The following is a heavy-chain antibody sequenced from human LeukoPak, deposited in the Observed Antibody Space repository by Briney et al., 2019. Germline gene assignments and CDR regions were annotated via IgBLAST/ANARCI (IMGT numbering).Heavy chain of an antibody. CDR2: ISSSGSTI. CDR3: AREYYYDSSGLDY. Sequence: PGGSLRLSCAASGFTFSSYEMNWVRQAPGKGLEWVPYISSSGSTICYADSVKGRFTISRDNAKNSLYLQMNSLRAEDTAVYYCAREYYYDSSGLDYWGQGTLVTVSS. CDR1: GFTFSSYE. J-gene: IGHJ4*02. D-gene: IGHD3-22*01. V-gene: IGHV3-48*03.